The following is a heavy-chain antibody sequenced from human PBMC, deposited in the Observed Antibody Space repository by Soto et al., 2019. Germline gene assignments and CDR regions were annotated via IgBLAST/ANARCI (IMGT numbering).Heavy chain of an antibody. J-gene: IGHJ5*02. CDR3: VRRHVSATGIDWFDP. Sequence: ASVKVSCKASGYTFTSYGIHWVRQAPGQRLEWMGWINAANGDTKYSPKLQGRVTITRDTSASTAYMELSSLRSEDTAVYYCVRRHVSATGIDWFDPWGQGTLVTVSS. CDR2: INAANGDT. D-gene: IGHD6-13*01. V-gene: IGHV1-3*01. CDR1: GYTFTSYG.